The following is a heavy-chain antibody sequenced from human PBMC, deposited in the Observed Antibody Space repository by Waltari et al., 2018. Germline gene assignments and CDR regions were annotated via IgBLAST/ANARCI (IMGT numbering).Heavy chain of an antibody. CDR3: ARQGSSSSWYGHAFDI. J-gene: IGHJ3*02. CDR2: IIPIFVTA. Sequence: QVQLVQSGAEVKKPGSSVKVSCKASGGTFSSYAISWVRQAPGQGLEWMGGIIPIFVTANYAQKFQGRVTITADKSTSTAYMELSSLRSEDTAVYYCARQGSSSSWYGHAFDIWGQGTMVTVSS. D-gene: IGHD6-13*01. CDR1: GGTFSSYA. V-gene: IGHV1-69*14.